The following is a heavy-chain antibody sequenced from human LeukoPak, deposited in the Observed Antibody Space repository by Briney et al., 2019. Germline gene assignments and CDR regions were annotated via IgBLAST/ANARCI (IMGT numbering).Heavy chain of an antibody. V-gene: IGHV1-2*06. J-gene: IGHJ4*02. D-gene: IGHD2-15*01. CDR3: ARGAAFGRAPDY. CDR2: INPNSGGT. CDR1: GYTFTGYY. Sequence: ASVKVSCKASGYTFTGYYMHWVRQAPGQGLEWMGRINPNSGGTNYAQKFQGRVTMTRDTSISTAYMELSRLRSDDTAVYYCARGAAFGRAPDYWGQGTLVTVSS.